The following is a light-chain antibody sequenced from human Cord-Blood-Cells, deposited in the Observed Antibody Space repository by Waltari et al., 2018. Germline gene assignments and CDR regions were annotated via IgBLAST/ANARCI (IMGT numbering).Light chain of an antibody. CDR3: AAWDDSLNGFYV. CDR1: SSNIGSNT. V-gene: IGLV1-44*01. CDR2: SNN. Sequence: QSVLTQPPSASGTPGQRVTISCSGSSSNIGSNTVNWYQQLPGTAPKLLIYSNNQRPSGVPDRFSGSESGTSAALAISGRQSEDGADYYCAAWDDSLNGFYVFGTETKVTGL. J-gene: IGLJ1*01.